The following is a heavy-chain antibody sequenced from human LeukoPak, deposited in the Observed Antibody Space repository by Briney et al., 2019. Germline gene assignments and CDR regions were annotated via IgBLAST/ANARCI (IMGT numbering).Heavy chain of an antibody. CDR3: ARVGCSGGSCYPDY. Sequence: SETLSLTCTVSGASISTSYWYWIRQPPGKGLEWIGYIHYSGDINYNPSLKSRVTISAYTSKNQLSLRLSSVTAADTAVYYCARVGCSGGSCYPDYWGQGTLVTVSS. V-gene: IGHV4-59*01. J-gene: IGHJ4*02. D-gene: IGHD2-15*01. CDR1: GASISTSY. CDR2: IHYSGDI.